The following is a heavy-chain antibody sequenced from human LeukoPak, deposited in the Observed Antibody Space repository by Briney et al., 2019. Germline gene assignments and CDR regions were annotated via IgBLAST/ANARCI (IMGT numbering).Heavy chain of an antibody. V-gene: IGHV4-4*07. CDR1: GFTFNTYT. J-gene: IGHJ5*02. CDR3: AREGLNMVRGVIPKEAWGWFDP. D-gene: IGHD3-10*01. CDR2: IYTSGST. Sequence: GSLRLSCAASGFTFNTYTMNWIRQPAGKGLEWIGRIYTSGSTNYNPSLKSRVTISVDTSKNQFSLKLSSVTAADTAVYYCAREGLNMVRGVIPKEAWGWFDPWGQGTLVTVSS.